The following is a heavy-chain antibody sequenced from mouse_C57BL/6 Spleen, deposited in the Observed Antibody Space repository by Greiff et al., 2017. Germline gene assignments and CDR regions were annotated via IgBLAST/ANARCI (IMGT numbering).Heavy chain of an antibody. D-gene: IGHD2-1*01. CDR2: INPSSGYP. CDR3: ARKKASGGNYDPWYCDV. CDR1: GYTFTSYW. V-gene: IGHV1-7*01. J-gene: IGHJ1*03. Sequence: QVQLQPSGAELATPGASVKLSCKASGYTFTSYWMHWVKQRPGQGLAWIGYINPSSGYPTYTQKFQDKATLTADKSSSTAYMPLSSLTYEDSAVYYYARKKASGGNYDPWYCDVGGTGITVTVAS.